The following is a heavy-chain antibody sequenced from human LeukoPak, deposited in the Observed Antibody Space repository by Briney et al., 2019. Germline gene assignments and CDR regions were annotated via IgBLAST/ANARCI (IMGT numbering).Heavy chain of an antibody. V-gene: IGHV1-18*01. CDR2: ITAYNGNR. CDR3: ARVKYDIATGYYTPHAFDI. J-gene: IGHJ3*02. D-gene: IGHD3-9*01. Sequence: ASVKASCKTSGYSFITYGISWVRQAPGQGLEWMGWITAYNGNRKYAQKVQDRVTMTTDTSTSTAYMELRSLRADDTAVYYCARVKYDIATGYYTPHAFDIWGQGTMVTVSS. CDR1: GYSFITYG.